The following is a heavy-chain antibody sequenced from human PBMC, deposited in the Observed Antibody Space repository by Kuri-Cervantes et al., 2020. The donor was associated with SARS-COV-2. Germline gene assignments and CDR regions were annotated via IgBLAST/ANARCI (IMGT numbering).Heavy chain of an antibody. J-gene: IGHJ4*02. CDR3: ARTFSGSYWGYFDY. V-gene: IGHV3-30-3*01. CDR1: GFTFSSYA. CDR2: ISYDGSNK. Sequence: GESLKISCAASGFTFSSYAMHWVRQAPGKGLEWVAVISYDGSNKYYADSVKGRFTISRDNSENTLYLQMNSLRAEDTAVYYCARTFSGSYWGYFDYWGQGTLVTVSS. D-gene: IGHD1-26*01.